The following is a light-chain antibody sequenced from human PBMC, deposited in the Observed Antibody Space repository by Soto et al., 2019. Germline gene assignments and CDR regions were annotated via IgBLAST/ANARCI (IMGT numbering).Light chain of an antibody. CDR2: GAS. V-gene: IGKV3-20*01. Sequence: EIVLTQSPGTLSLSPGQRATLSCRASESISRDYLAWYQQRLGQAPRLLIYGASSGATGIPDRFSGSGSGTDFTLTSRRLEPEDFAIYYCQQYGGVPYTFGQGTKLEI. J-gene: IGKJ2*01. CDR1: ESISRDY. CDR3: QQYGGVPYT.